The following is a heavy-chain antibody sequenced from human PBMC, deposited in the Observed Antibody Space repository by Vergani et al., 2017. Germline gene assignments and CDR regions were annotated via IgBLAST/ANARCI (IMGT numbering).Heavy chain of an antibody. CDR1: GRSFSGYY. Sequence: QVQLQQWGAGLLKPSETLSLTCGVYGRSFSGYYGTWIRQTPEKGLEWIGEINHSGDTNYNPSLKSRLTISIDMSKNQFFLTLRSVTAADTAFYYCARGRVGLHVWCRGTAVTVSS. CDR2: INHSGDT. V-gene: IGHV4-34*02. CDR3: ARGRVGLHV. J-gene: IGHJ6*04.